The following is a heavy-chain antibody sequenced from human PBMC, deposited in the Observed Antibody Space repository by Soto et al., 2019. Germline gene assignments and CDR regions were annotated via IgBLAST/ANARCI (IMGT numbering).Heavy chain of an antibody. V-gene: IGHV4-31*03. Sequence: SETLSLTCTVSGGSISSGGYYWSWIRQHPGKGLEWIGYIYYSGSTYYNPSLKSRVTISVDTSNNQFSLKLSSVTAADTAVFYCARLNIVVVPAGNWFDPWGQGTLVTVSS. D-gene: IGHD2-2*01. J-gene: IGHJ5*02. CDR2: IYYSGST. CDR1: GGSISSGGYY. CDR3: ARLNIVVVPAGNWFDP.